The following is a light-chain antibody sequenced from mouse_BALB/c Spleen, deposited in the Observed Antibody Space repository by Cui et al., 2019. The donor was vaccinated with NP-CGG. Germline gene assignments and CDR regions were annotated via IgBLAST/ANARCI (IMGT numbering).Light chain of an antibody. CDR2: GTN. Sequence: QALVTQESALTITPGETVIFTCRSSTGAVTTSNYANWVQEKPDHLFTGLIGGTNNRPPGVPARFSGSLIGDKAALTITGAQTEDEAIYFCALWYSNHWVFGGGTKLTVL. CDR3: ALWYSNHWV. J-gene: IGLJ1*01. CDR1: TGAVTTSNY. V-gene: IGLV1*01.